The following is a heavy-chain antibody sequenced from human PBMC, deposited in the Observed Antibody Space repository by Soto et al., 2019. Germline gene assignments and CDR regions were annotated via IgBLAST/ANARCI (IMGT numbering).Heavy chain of an antibody. CDR1: GGSISSSSYY. D-gene: IGHD2-15*01. Sequence: QLQLQESGPGLVKPSETLSLTCTVSGGSISSSSYYWGWIRQPPGKGLEWIGSIYYSGSTYYNPSLKSRVTISVDTSKNQFSLKLSSVTAADTAVYYCARGDGYCSGGSCYMGWFDPWRQGTLVTVSS. V-gene: IGHV4-39*01. J-gene: IGHJ5*02. CDR2: IYYSGST. CDR3: ARGDGYCSGGSCYMGWFDP.